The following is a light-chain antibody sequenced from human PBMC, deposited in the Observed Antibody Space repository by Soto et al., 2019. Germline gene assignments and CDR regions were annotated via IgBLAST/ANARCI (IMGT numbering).Light chain of an antibody. J-gene: IGKJ1*01. CDR2: KAS. CDR3: QHYKSFWT. CDR1: QSISNW. V-gene: IGKV1-5*03. Sequence: IQLTQSPSSLSASVGDRVTITCRASQSISNWLAWYQQQPGKAPKLLIYKASSLESGVPSRFSGSGSGTESTLTISSLQSEDFATYYCQHYKSFWTFGQGTKVDIK.